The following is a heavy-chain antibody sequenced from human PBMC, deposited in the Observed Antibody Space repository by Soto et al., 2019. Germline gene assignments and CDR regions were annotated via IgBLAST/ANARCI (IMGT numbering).Heavy chain of an antibody. D-gene: IGHD2-2*01. V-gene: IGHV3-15*07. Sequence: PGGSLRLSCAASGFTFSNAWMNWVRQAPGKGLEWVGRIKSKTDGGTTDYAAPVKGRFTISRDDSKNTLYLQMNSLKTEDTAVYYCSGCSSTSCYYYYYGMDVWGQGTTVTVPS. CDR2: IKSKTDGGTT. CDR3: SGCSSTSCYYYYYGMDV. CDR1: GFTFSNAW. J-gene: IGHJ6*02.